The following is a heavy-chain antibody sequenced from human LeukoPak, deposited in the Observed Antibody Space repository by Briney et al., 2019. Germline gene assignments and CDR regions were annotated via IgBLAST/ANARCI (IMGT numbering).Heavy chain of an antibody. J-gene: IGHJ4*02. CDR2: ISSSSSYI. CDR1: GFTFSDYY. CDR3: ARDHPYGGFDY. Sequence: GGSLRLSCAASGFTFSDYYMSWIRQAPGKGLEWVSSISSSSSYIYYADSVKGRFTISRDNAKNSLYLQMNSLRAEDTAVYYCARDHPYGGFDYWGQGTLVTVSS. V-gene: IGHV3-11*06. D-gene: IGHD4/OR15-4a*01.